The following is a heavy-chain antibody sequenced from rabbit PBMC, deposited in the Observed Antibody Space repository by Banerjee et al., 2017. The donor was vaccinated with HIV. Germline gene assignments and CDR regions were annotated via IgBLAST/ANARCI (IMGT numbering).Heavy chain of an antibody. V-gene: IGHV1S45*01. CDR3: ARDLAAVTGWNFGL. CDR2: IGAVST. D-gene: IGHD7-1*01. Sequence: QEQLEESGGDLVKPEGSLTLTCTASGFSFSSNYWLCWVRQAPGKGLEWIACIGAVSTYYATWAKGRFTISKTSSTTVTLQMTSLTAADTATYFCARDLAAVTGWNFGLWGQGTLVTVS. CDR1: GFSFSSNYW. J-gene: IGHJ3*01.